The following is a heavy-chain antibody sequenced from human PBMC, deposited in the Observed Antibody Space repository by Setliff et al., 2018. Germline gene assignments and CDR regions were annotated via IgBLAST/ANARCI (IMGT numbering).Heavy chain of an antibody. D-gene: IGHD3-10*01. V-gene: IGHV4-38-2*02. Sequence: PSETLSLTCTVSGYSISSGYYWGWIRQPPGKGLEWIGNMYHSGSVYYNPSLKSRVTISVDTSKNQFSLKVTSVTAADTAVYYCATDGVESPHEFWGRGTLVTVSS. J-gene: IGHJ4*02. CDR1: GYSISSGYY. CDR3: ATDGVESPHEF. CDR2: MYHSGSV.